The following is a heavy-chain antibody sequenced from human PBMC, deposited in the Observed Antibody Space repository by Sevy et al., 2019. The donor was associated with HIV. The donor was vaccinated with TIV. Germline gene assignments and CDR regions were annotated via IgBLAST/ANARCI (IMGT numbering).Heavy chain of an antibody. CDR3: AIDHRRDGMIVVPFEK. Sequence: GGSLRLSCAASGLSFSNAWMAWVRQAPGKGLEWVGRIRSEIGDGTTDFAAFAKGKFTISRDDPKNILYQQMNSLQTEDTAVYYCAIDHRRDGMIVVPFEKWGLGTLVTVSS. J-gene: IGHJ4*02. CDR2: IRSEIGDGTT. D-gene: IGHD3-22*01. CDR1: GLSFSNAW. V-gene: IGHV3-15*01.